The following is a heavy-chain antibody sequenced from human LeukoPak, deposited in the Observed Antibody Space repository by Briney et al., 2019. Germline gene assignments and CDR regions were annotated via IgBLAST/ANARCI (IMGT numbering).Heavy chain of an antibody. Sequence: GGSLRLSCAASGFTFSSYTMHWVRQAPGKGLEWVAVISFDGSNKYFADSVKGRFTISRDNAKNSLYLQMNSLRAEDTAVYYCARGGDLRDYGDYSYIPDFDYWGQGTLVTVSS. CDR3: ARGGDLRDYGDYSYIPDFDY. CDR2: ISFDGSNK. CDR1: GFTFSSYT. V-gene: IGHV3-30*04. J-gene: IGHJ4*02. D-gene: IGHD4-17*01.